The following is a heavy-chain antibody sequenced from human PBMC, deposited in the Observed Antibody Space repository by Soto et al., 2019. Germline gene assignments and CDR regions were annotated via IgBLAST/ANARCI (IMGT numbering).Heavy chain of an antibody. CDR3: ARGGYCSGNSCLDY. J-gene: IGHJ4*02. V-gene: IGHV4-31*03. CDR1: GGSISSGAYY. D-gene: IGHD2-15*01. CDR2: IYYSGST. Sequence: QVQLQESGPGLVKPSQTLSLTCTVSGGSISSGAYYWSWIRQHPGKGLEWIGYIYYSGSTYYNPSLKSRLTISVDTSKNQLSLKLSSVIAADTAVYYCARGGYCSGNSCLDYWGQGTLVTVSS.